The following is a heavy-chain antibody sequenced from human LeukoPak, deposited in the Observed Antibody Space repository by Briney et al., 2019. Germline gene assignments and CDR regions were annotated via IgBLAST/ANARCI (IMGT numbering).Heavy chain of an antibody. CDR2: INHSGST. CDR1: GGSFSENY. J-gene: IGHJ5*02. V-gene: IGHV4-34*01. D-gene: IGHD3-3*01. CDR3: ARGGRRFKSGNWFDP. Sequence: ETLSLTCAVYGGSFSENYWTWTWIRQPPGKGLERIGEINHSGSTNYYPSLKSRFIISVDTSRNQFSLRLSSVTAADTAVYYCARGGRRFKSGNWFDPWGQGTLVTVSS.